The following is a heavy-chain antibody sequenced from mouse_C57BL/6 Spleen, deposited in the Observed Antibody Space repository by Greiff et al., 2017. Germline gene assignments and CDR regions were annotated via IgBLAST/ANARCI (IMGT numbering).Heavy chain of an antibody. CDR3: ARDDRVPRWYFEV. CDR1: GFTFSSYA. CDR2: ISDGGSYT. D-gene: IGHD3-2*01. Sequence: DVKLVESGGGLVKPGGSLKLSCAASGFTFSSYAMSWVRQTPEKRLEWVATISDGGSYTYYPDNVKGRFTISRDNAKNNLYLQMSHLKSEDTAMYYCARDDRVPRWYFEVWGTGTTVTVSS. J-gene: IGHJ1*03. V-gene: IGHV5-4*01.